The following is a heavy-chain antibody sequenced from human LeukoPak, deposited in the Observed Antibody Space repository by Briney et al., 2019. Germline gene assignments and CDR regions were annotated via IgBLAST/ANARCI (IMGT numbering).Heavy chain of an antibody. CDR2: LGGNNIHT. CDR3: ARAMAYCGDDCYERGYYFDY. D-gene: IGHD2-21*02. CDR1: GFTFSDYT. V-gene: IGHV3-23*01. Sequence: PGASLRLSCAASGFTFSDYTMNWVRQAPRKGPEWLSSLGGNNIHTKSADFVKGRFTISRGNSKNMLYLQMNSLRAEDTAVYYCARAMAYCGDDCYERGYYFDYWGQGTQVTVSS. J-gene: IGHJ4*02.